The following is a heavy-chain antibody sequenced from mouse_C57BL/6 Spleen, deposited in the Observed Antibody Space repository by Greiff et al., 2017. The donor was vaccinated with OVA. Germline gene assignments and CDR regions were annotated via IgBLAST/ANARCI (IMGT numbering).Heavy chain of an antibody. CDR3: ARNSDYDVGNAMDY. CDR1: GFSLTSYA. D-gene: IGHD2-4*01. V-gene: IGHV2-9-1*01. J-gene: IGHJ4*01. CDR2: IWTGGGT. Sequence: VQLQQSGPGLVAPSQRLSITCTVSGFSLTSYAISWVRQPPGKGLEWLGVIWTGGGTNYNSALKSRLSISKDNSKSQVFLKMNSLQTDDTARYYCARNSDYDVGNAMDYWGQGTSVTVSS.